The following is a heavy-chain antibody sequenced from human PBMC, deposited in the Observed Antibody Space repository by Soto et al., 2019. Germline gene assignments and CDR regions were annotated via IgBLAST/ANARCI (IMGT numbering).Heavy chain of an antibody. CDR3: ARVRRVVVPAAIGGFNYYYGMDV. Sequence: ASQKLTCKASGYPLTSDGIIWVRQAPGPGPEWMGWISAYNWNTNYAQKLQGRVTMTTDTSTSTAYMELRSLRSDDTAVYYCARVRRVVVPAAIGGFNYYYGMDVWGQGTTVTVSS. J-gene: IGHJ6*02. V-gene: IGHV1-18*04. CDR2: ISAYNWNT. D-gene: IGHD2-2*02. CDR1: GYPLTSDG.